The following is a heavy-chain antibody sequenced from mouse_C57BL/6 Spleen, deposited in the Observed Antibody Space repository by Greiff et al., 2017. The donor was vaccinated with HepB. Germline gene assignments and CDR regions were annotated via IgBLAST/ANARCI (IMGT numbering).Heavy chain of an antibody. V-gene: IGHV5-9*01. CDR3: ARHGPYDYDDYAMDY. D-gene: IGHD2-4*01. J-gene: IGHJ4*01. CDR1: GFTFSSYT. CDR2: ISGGGGNT. Sequence: DVMLVESGGGLVKPGGSLKLSCAASGFTFSSYTMSWVRQTPEKRLEWVATISGGGGNTYYPDSVKGRFTISRDNAKNTLYLQMSSLRSEDTALYYCARHGPYDYDDYAMDYWGQGTSVTVSS.